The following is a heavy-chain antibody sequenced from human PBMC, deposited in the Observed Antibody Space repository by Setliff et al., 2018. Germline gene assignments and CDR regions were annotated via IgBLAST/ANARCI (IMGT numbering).Heavy chain of an antibody. Sequence: GASVKVSCKASGYTFTSYGFSWVRQAPGQGLEWMGWISAYNGNTNYGQKYRGRVTMTTDTSTNTVYMELRSLRSDDTAVYFCVREYSGGGLMWGQGTMVTVSS. V-gene: IGHV1-18*01. CDR2: ISAYNGNT. D-gene: IGHD6-19*01. CDR3: VREYSGGGLM. J-gene: IGHJ3*01. CDR1: GYTFTSYG.